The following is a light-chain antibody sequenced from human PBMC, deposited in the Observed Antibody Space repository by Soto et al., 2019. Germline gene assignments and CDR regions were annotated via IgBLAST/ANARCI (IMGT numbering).Light chain of an antibody. V-gene: IGLV4-69*01. Sequence: QPVLTQSPSASASLGASVKLTCTLSSGHSSYDIAWHQQQPEKGPRYLMKLNSDGSHSKGDGIPDRFSGSSSGAERYLTISSLQSEDEADYYCQTWGTGIQGVFGGGTKLTVL. CDR3: QTWGTGIQGV. CDR1: SGHSSYD. J-gene: IGLJ3*02. CDR2: LNSDGSH.